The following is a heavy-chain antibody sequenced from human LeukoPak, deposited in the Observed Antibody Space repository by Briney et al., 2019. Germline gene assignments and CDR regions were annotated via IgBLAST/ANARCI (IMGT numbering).Heavy chain of an antibody. CDR3: ARAKDNYYGSGSYD. CDR1: GFTFSIYS. J-gene: IGHJ4*02. V-gene: IGHV3-48*02. CDR2: ISSSSSTI. D-gene: IGHD3-10*01. Sequence: GGSLRLSCAASGFTFSIYSMHWVRQAPGKGLEWVSYISSSSSTIKYADSVKDRFTISRDNAKNSLFLQMNSLRDEDTAVYYCARAKDNYYGSGSYDWGQGTLVTVSS.